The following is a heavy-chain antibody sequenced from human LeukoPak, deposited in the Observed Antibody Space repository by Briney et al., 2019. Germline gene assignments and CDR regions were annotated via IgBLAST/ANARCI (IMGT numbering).Heavy chain of an antibody. Sequence: GGSLRLSCAASGFTFSSFWMSWVRQAPGKGLEWVANIQKDGSEKYYVDSVKGRFTISRDNAKNSLYLQMSSLRAEDTAVYYCARENGGLIAAAGTAIAVAGTPFDSWGQGTLVTVSS. CDR1: GFTFSSFW. CDR3: ARENGGLIAAAGTAIAVAGTPFDS. D-gene: IGHD6-19*01. J-gene: IGHJ4*02. CDR2: IQKDGSEK. V-gene: IGHV3-7*01.